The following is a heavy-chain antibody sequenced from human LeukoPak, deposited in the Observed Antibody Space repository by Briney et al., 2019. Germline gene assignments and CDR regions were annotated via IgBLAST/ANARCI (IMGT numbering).Heavy chain of an antibody. CDR3: ARQREGYFDL. CDR1: VGSFSDYY. V-gene: IGHV4-34*01. J-gene: IGHJ2*01. Sequence: SETLSLTCAVYVGSFSDYYWTWIRQPPGKGLEWIGEINHSGSTNYNPSLKSRATMSVFTSKNQFSLKLSSMTAADTAVYYCARQREGYFDLWGRGTLVTVSS. CDR2: INHSGST.